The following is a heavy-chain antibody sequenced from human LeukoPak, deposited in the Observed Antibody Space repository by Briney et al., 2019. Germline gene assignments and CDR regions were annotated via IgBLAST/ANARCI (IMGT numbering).Heavy chain of an antibody. V-gene: IGHV4-59*01. J-gene: IGHJ5*02. CDR3: ARGLDYDSSPLAFDP. Sequence: SETLSLTCTVSGGSISSYYWSWIRQPPGKGLEWIGYIYYSGSTNYNPSLKSRVTISVDTSKNQFSLKLSSVTAADTAVYYCARGLDYDSSPLAFDPWGQGTLVTVSS. CDR1: GGSISSYY. D-gene: IGHD3-22*01. CDR2: IYYSGST.